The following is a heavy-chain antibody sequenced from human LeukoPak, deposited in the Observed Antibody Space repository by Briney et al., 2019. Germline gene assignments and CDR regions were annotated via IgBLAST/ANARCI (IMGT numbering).Heavy chain of an antibody. CDR2: IKSKSDGGTI. CDR3: ATTRTY. CDR1: GFTFSSTW. Sequence: RGSLRLSCATSGFTFSSTWMNWVRQAPGKGLEWVGRIKSKSDGGTIDYAAPVKGRFTISRDDSKNTLYLQMHSLTTEDTAVYYCATTRTYWGQGTLVTVSS. V-gene: IGHV3-15*07. J-gene: IGHJ4*02.